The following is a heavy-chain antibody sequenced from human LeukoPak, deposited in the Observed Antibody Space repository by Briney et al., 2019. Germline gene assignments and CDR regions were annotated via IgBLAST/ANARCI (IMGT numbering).Heavy chain of an antibody. CDR1: GYTFTGYY. CDR2: TNPNSGGT. V-gene: IGHV1-2*02. J-gene: IGHJ5*02. Sequence: ASVKVSCKASGYTFTGYYMHWVRQAPRQGLEWMGWTNPNSGGTSYAQKFQGRVTMTRDTSISTAYMELSRLRSDDTAVYYCARGDDILTGYPNSNWFDPWGQGTLVTVSS. D-gene: IGHD3-9*01. CDR3: ARGDDILTGYPNSNWFDP.